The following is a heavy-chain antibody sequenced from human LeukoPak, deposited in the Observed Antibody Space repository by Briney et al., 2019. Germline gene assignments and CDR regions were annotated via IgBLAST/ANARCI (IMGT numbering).Heavy chain of an antibody. J-gene: IGHJ6*02. CDR2: IYSGGST. D-gene: IGHD3-22*01. V-gene: IGHV3-66*01. CDR1: GFTVSSNY. Sequence: PGRSLRLACAASGFTVSSNYMSWVRQAPGKGLEWVSLIYSGGSTYYADSVKGRFTISRDNPKNTLYLQMNSLRAEDTAVYYCARGDYYDPQGMDVWGQGTTVTVSS. CDR3: ARGDYYDPQGMDV.